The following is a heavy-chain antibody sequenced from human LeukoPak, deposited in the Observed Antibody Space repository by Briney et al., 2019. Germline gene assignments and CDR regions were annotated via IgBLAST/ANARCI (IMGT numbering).Heavy chain of an antibody. D-gene: IGHD2-2*01. CDR2: INPNSGAT. V-gene: IGHV1-2*02. CDR1: GYTFTGYY. J-gene: IGHJ5*02. Sequence: GASVKVSCKASGYTFTGYYMHWVRQAPGQGLEWMGWINPNSGATNYAQKFQGRVTMTRDTSISTAYMELSRLRSDDTAVYYCARDLCSSTSCLRFDPWGQGTLVTVSS. CDR3: ARDLCSSTSCLRFDP.